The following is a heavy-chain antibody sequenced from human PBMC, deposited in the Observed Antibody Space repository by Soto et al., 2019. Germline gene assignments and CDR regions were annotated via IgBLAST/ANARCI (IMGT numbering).Heavy chain of an antibody. Sequence: GSLRLSCAASGFTFSSYAMSWVRQAPGKGLEWVSAISGSGGSTYYADSVKGRFTISRDNSKNTLYLQMNSLRAEDTAVYYCANFNWIYAGFDYCGQGTLVTVSP. CDR2: ISGSGGST. CDR1: GFTFSSYA. D-gene: IGHD1-7*01. J-gene: IGHJ4*02. V-gene: IGHV3-23*01. CDR3: ANFNWIYAGFDY.